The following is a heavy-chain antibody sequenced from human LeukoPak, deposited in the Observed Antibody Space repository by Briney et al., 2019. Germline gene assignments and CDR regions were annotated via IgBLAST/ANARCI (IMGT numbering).Heavy chain of an antibody. J-gene: IGHJ4*02. CDR1: GFTFSDYY. D-gene: IGHD6-19*01. Sequence: GGSLRLSSAASGFTFSDYYMSWIRPAPGKGLEWISYISTTGTTIYYADSVEGRFTISRDNGKNSLYLQMNSLRAEDTAVYYCARGQWLPNYYFDCWGQGTLVTVSS. V-gene: IGHV3-11*04. CDR2: ISTTGTTI. CDR3: ARGQWLPNYYFDC.